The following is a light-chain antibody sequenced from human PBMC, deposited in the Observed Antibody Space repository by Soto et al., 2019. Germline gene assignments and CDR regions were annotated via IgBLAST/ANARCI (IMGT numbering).Light chain of an antibody. V-gene: IGLV4-69*01. CDR2: VSSDGSH. CDR3: QTWGTGIRV. J-gene: IGLJ2*01. CDR1: SGHSSYA. Sequence: QLVLTQSPSASASLGASVKLTCTLSSGHSSYAIAWHQQQPEKGPRYLMKVSSDGSHNKGDGIPDRFSGSSSGAERYLTISSLQSEDEADYYCQTWGTGIRVFGGGTQLTVL.